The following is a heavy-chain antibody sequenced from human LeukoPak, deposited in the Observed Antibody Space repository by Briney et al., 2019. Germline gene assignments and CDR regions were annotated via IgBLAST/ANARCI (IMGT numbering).Heavy chain of an antibody. CDR3: ARFVVVVAATLFYFDY. V-gene: IGHV2-5*02. D-gene: IGHD2-15*01. J-gene: IGHJ4*02. Sequence: QTLSLTCTVSGFSLSTSGVGVGWIRQPPGKALEWLALIYWDDDKRYSPSLKSRLTITKDTSKNQVVLTMTNMDPVDTATYYCARFVVVVAATLFYFDYWGQGTLVTVSS. CDR2: IYWDDDK. CDR1: GFSLSTSGVG.